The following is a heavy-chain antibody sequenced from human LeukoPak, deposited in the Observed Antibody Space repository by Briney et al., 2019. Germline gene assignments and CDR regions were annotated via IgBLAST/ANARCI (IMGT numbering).Heavy chain of an antibody. Sequence: GESLKISCKGSGYSFTSYWIGWVRQMPGKGLEWMGIIYPGDSDTRYSPSFQGQVNISADKSISTAYLQWSSLKASDTAMYYCATTRGSSAAAWAFDYWGQGTLVTVSS. CDR3: ATTRGSSAAAWAFDY. V-gene: IGHV5-51*01. CDR2: IYPGDSDT. D-gene: IGHD1-26*01. CDR1: GYSFTSYW. J-gene: IGHJ4*02.